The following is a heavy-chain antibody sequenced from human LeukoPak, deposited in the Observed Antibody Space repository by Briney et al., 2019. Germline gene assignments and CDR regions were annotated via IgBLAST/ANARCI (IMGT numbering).Heavy chain of an antibody. CDR3: ARDVEMATGYNWFDP. V-gene: IGHV3-30-3*01. CDR2: ISYDGSNK. CDR1: GFTFSSYA. Sequence: PGRSLTPSCAPSGFTFSSYATHWVRQDPGKGLEWEAVISYDGSNKYYADSVKGRFTISRDNSKNTLYLQMNSLRAEDTAVYYCARDVEMATGYNWFDPWGQGTLVTVSS. J-gene: IGHJ5*02. D-gene: IGHD5-24*01.